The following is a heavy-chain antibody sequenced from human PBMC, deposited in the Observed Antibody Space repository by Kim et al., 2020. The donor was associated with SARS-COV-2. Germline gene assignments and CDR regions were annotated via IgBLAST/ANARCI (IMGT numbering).Heavy chain of an antibody. J-gene: IGHJ5*02. D-gene: IGHD6-13*01. CDR3: ARAWGSSSRNWFDP. CDR2: IYSDGTT. V-gene: IGHV3-66*01. CDR1: GFAVRDNY. Sequence: GGSLRLSCAASGFAVRDNYVSWVRQAPGKGLECVSVIYSDGTTYYADSVRGRFTISRDNSKNTLFLQMNILSAEDTAAYYCARAWGSSSRNWFDPWGQGTLVSVSS.